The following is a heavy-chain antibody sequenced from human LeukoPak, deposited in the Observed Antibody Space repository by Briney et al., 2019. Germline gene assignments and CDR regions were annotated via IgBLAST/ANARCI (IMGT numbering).Heavy chain of an antibody. Sequence: SETLSLTCTVSGGSISSYYGSWIRQPPGKGLEWIGYIYYSGSTNYNPSLKSRVTTSVDTSKNQFSLKLSSVTAADTAVYYCARGDRERFDPWGQGTLVTVSS. CDR2: IYYSGST. D-gene: IGHD1-1*01. V-gene: IGHV4-59*01. CDR3: ARGDRERFDP. J-gene: IGHJ5*02. CDR1: GGSISSYY.